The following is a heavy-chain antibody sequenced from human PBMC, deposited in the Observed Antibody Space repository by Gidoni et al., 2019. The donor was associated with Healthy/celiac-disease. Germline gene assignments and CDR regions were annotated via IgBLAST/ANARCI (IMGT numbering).Heavy chain of an antibody. CDR2: INHSGST. CDR1: CSSFSGYY. CDR3: ERGRRVVDTRGLDY. V-gene: IGHV4-34*01. D-gene: IGHD5-18*01. J-gene: IGHJ4*02. Sequence: QVQLQQWLAGLLTPSETLSLTCAVYCSSFSGYYWSWLRQPPGKGLEWIGEINHSGSTKYNPSLKSRVTISVDTSKNQFSLKLSSVTAEDTAVYYCERGRRVVDTRGLDYWGQGTLVTVSS.